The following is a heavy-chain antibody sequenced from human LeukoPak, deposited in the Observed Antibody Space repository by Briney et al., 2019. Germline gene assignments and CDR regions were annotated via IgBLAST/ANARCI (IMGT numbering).Heavy chain of an antibody. CDR3: AMLAKMATIDDFDY. Sequence: GGSLRLSCVASGCSFSSSWMHWVRQAPGKGLAWVSRISSDASSTNYADSVKGRFTISRDNAKNTLYLQMNSLRAEDTAVYYCAMLAKMATIDDFDYWGQGTLVTASA. V-gene: IGHV3-74*01. D-gene: IGHD5-24*01. J-gene: IGHJ4*02. CDR2: ISSDASST. CDR1: GCSFSSSW.